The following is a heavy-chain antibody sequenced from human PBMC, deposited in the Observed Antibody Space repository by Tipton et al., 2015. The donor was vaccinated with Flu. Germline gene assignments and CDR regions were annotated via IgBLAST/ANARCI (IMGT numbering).Heavy chain of an antibody. Sequence: QLVQSGGGVVQPGGSLRLSCAASGFTFSNYGMHWVRQAPGKGLEWMGSIHHSGSTYYNPSLKSRVTVSVDTSKNQFSLKLDSVTAADTAVYYCATTTYYYGSGSHDYWGQGTLVTVSS. D-gene: IGHD3-10*01. CDR3: ATTTYYYGSGSHDY. CDR1: GFTFSNYG. CDR2: IHHSGSTY. J-gene: IGHJ4*02. V-gene: IGHV3-30*02.